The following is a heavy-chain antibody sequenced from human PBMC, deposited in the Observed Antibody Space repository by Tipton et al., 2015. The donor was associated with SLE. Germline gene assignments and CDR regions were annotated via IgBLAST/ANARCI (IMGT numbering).Heavy chain of an antibody. V-gene: IGHV3-11*06. D-gene: IGHD6-19*01. Sequence: SLRLSCAASGFTFSDYYMSWIRQAPGKGLEWVSDISSRSSYTNHADSVKGRFTISRDNAKNSLYLLMNSLRAEDTAVYYCAKDLGSGLGDFDYWGQGTLVTVSS. CDR1: GFTFSDYY. J-gene: IGHJ4*02. CDR3: AKDLGSGLGDFDY. CDR2: ISSRSSYT.